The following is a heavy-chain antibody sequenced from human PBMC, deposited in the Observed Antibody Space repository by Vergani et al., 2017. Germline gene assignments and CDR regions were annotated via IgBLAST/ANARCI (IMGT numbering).Heavy chain of an antibody. V-gene: IGHV5-51*03. Sequence: EVQLVQSGTEVKKPGESLKISCKTSGYIFTNYWIGWVRQMPARGLEWLGMFYPGDSDTRYSPSFQGQVTISADKSISTAYLHWTSLKASDTAVYYCARLRLVPYSFDFWGQGTMVTVSS. J-gene: IGHJ3*01. CDR2: FYPGDSDT. D-gene: IGHD2-2*01. CDR1: GYIFTNYW. CDR3: ARLRLVPYSFDF.